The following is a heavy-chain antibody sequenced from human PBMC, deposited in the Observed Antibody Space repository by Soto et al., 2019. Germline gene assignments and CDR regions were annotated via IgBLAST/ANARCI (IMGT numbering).Heavy chain of an antibody. D-gene: IGHD3-22*01. Sequence: GGSLRLSCAASGFTFSSYSMNWVRQAPGKGLEWVSYISSSSSTIYYADSVKGRFTISRDNAKNSLYLQMNSLRDEDTAVYYCVRGEYYYDSSGYLPLSYYYGMDVWGQGTTVTVSS. J-gene: IGHJ6*02. CDR2: ISSSSSTI. CDR1: GFTFSSYS. V-gene: IGHV3-48*02. CDR3: VRGEYYYDSSGYLPLSYYYGMDV.